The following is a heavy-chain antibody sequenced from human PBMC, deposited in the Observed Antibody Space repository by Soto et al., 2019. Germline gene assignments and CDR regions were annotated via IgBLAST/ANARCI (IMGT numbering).Heavy chain of an antibody. CDR2: INSDGSST. Sequence: EVQLVESGGGLVQPGGSLRLSCAASGFTFSSYWMHWVRQAPGKGLVWVSRINSDGSSTSYADSVKGRFTISRDNAKNTLYLQMNSLRGEDTAVYYCARGLTMVRGNSFDPWGQGTLVTVSS. D-gene: IGHD3-10*01. J-gene: IGHJ5*02. CDR3: ARGLTMVRGNSFDP. V-gene: IGHV3-74*01. CDR1: GFTFSSYW.